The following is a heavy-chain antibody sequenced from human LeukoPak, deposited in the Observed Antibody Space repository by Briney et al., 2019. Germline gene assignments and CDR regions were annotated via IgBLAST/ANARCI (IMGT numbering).Heavy chain of an antibody. J-gene: IGHJ3*02. Sequence: PGGSLRLSCAASGFTFSSYAMSWVRQAPGKGLEWVSAISGSGGSTYYADSVKGRFTISRDNSKNTLYLQMNSLRAEDTAVYYCAKAIVVVPAANDAFDIWGQGTMVTVSS. V-gene: IGHV3-23*01. CDR1: GFTFSSYA. CDR2: ISGSGGST. CDR3: AKAIVVVPAANDAFDI. D-gene: IGHD2-2*01.